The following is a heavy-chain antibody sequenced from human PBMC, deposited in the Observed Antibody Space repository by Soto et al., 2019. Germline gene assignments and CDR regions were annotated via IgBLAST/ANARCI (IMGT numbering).Heavy chain of an antibody. V-gene: IGHV4-4*07. J-gene: IGHJ6*02. CDR1: GGSMRTYY. CDR2: IYPSGTT. D-gene: IGHD1-26*01. CDR3: AREGASGFGMDV. Sequence: SETLSLTCTGSGGSMRTYYWGWIRQPAGKPLEWIGRIYPSGTTNYNPSLKSRVTLSLDTSKNQFSLNLSSVTAADTAVYYCAREGASGFGMDVWGQGTTVTVSS.